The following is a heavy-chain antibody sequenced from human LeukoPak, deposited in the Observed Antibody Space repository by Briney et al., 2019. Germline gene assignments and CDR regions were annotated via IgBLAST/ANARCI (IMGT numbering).Heavy chain of an antibody. D-gene: IGHD6-13*01. J-gene: IGHJ4*02. CDR1: GFTFSSYA. CDR2: ISYDGSNK. Sequence: GGSLRLSCAASGFTFSSYAMHWVRQAPGKGLEWVALISYDGSNKYYADSVKGRFTISRDNSKNTLYLQMNSLRAEDTAVYYCARVTGYMTEDYFDYWGQGTLITVSS. CDR3: ARVTGYMTEDYFDY. V-gene: IGHV3-30*03.